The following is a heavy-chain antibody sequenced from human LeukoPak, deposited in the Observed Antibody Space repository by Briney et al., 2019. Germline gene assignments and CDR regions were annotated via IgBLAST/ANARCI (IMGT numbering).Heavy chain of an antibody. CDR2: ISSRSKNV. J-gene: IGHJ4*02. Sequence: GGSLKLSCTASSFAFSDYTVHWVRQSRGGGVVWISSISSRSKNVYYADSVRHRFIISRYNDKHSMSLQMNGLRAEDTSFYYCAIMYTSYEGPDYFELWGQGTLVTVSS. CDR3: AIMYTSYEGPDYFEL. CDR1: SFAFSDYT. V-gene: IGHV3-21*01. D-gene: IGHD1-14*01.